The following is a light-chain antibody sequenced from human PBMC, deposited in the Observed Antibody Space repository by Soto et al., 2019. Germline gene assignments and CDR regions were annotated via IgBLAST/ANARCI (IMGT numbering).Light chain of an antibody. CDR3: CSYAGSFPYV. CDR2: DVS. Sequence: QPALTQPRSVSGSPGQSVTISCTGTSSDVGGYNYVSWYQQHPGKAPKLMIYDVSKRPSGVPDRFSGSKSGNTASLTISGLQAEDEADYYCCSYAGSFPYVFGTGTKVTV. CDR1: SSDVGGYNY. V-gene: IGLV2-11*01. J-gene: IGLJ1*01.